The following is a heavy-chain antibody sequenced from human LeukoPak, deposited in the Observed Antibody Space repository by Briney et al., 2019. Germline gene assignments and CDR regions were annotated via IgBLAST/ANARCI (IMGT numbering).Heavy chain of an antibody. D-gene: IGHD3-10*01. V-gene: IGHV4-61*08. Sequence: SQTLSLTCSVSGGSVSSGGSYWSWIRQPPGKGLEWIGYIYYTGTTNYNPSLKSRLTMSIDTSENQFSLKLASVTAADTAVYFCARQVMIRGPRPAFDVWGQGTMVTVSA. CDR2: IYYTGTT. CDR1: GGSVSSGGSY. J-gene: IGHJ3*01. CDR3: ARQVMIRGPRPAFDV.